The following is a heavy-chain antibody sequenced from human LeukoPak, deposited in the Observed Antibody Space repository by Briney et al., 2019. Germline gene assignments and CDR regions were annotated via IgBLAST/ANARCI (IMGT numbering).Heavy chain of an antibody. V-gene: IGHV3-49*03. CDR1: GFTFGDYL. CDR3: SRGSGWLSVY. J-gene: IGHJ4*02. CDR2: ISGGTT. Sequence: GGPLRLSCTASGFTFGDYLMSWFRQAPGKGLEWIGFISGGTTEYAASVKGRFTISRDDSTSIAYLQVNSLTTEDTAVYYCSRGSGWLSVYWGQGTLVTVSS. D-gene: IGHD6-19*01.